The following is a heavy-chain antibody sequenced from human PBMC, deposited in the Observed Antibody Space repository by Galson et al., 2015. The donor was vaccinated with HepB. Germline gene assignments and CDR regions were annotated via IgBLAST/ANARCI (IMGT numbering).Heavy chain of an antibody. CDR1: GDSVSSNTAT. Sequence: CAISGDSVSSNTATWNWFRRSPSRGLEWLGRTYHWSQLSTEYAESLKGRLTVNSDTSKNQFSLQLNSVSPEDTAVYYCARGIAPGGLPRFDYWSQGTLVIVSS. CDR3: ARGIAPGGLPRFDY. V-gene: IGHV6-1*01. CDR2: TYHWSQLST. J-gene: IGHJ4*02. D-gene: IGHD6-13*01.